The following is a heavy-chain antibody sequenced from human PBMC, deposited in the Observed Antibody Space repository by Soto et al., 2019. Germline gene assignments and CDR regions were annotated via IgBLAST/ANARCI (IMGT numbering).Heavy chain of an antibody. J-gene: IGHJ4*02. CDR3: ARSTRSSPYFDV. CDR2: IYPGDHET. CDR1: GYTFSNFW. D-gene: IGHD6-13*01. V-gene: IGHV5-51*01. Sequence: GESLKISCQCSGYTFSNFWIGWVRQLPGQGLEWMGIIYPGDHETRYSPSFLGKVTISAEKSINTAYLQWSSLEASDSAFYFCARSTRSSPYFDVWGQGALGTVSS.